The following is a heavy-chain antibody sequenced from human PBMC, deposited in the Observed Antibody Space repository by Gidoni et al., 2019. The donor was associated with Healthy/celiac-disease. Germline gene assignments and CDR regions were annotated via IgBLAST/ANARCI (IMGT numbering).Heavy chain of an antibody. CDR1: GFTCSSYG. J-gene: IGHJ3*02. Sequence: QVQLVESGGGVVQPGRSLRLSCAASGFTCSSYGMHWVRQAPGKGLEWVAVISYDGSNKYYADSVKGRFTISRDNSKNTLYLQMNSLRAEDTAVYYCAKDQGSSGYRDAFDIWGQGTMVTVSS. D-gene: IGHD3-22*01. CDR3: AKDQGSSGYRDAFDI. CDR2: ISYDGSNK. V-gene: IGHV3-30*18.